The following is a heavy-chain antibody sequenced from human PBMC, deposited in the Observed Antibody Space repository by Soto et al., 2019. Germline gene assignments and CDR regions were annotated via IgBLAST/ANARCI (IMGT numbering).Heavy chain of an antibody. CDR3: ARVHLLPNPAADF. V-gene: IGHV1-18*04. Sequence: GASVKVSCKASGYTFTTYGIIWGRQAPGQHLEWLGWISARNGDTKYAQGFQGRVTLTTDTSTSTAYMELMTLRSDDTAVYFCARVHLLPNPAADFWGQGTLVTVSS. CDR2: ISARNGDT. CDR1: GYTFTTYG. J-gene: IGHJ4*02. D-gene: IGHD3-22*01.